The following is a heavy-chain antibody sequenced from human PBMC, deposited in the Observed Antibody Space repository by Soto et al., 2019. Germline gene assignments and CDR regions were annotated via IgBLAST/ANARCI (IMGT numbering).Heavy chain of an antibody. CDR1: GGSISSSNW. V-gene: IGHV4-4*02. CDR2: IYHSGST. Sequence: SETLSLTCAVSGGSISSSNWWSWVRQPPGKGLEWIGEIYHSGSTNYNPSLKSRVTISVDKSKNQFSLKLSSVTAADTAVYYCVALGYCSSTSCSNWFDPWGRGTLVTVSS. J-gene: IGHJ5*02. CDR3: VALGYCSSTSCSNWFDP. D-gene: IGHD2-2*01.